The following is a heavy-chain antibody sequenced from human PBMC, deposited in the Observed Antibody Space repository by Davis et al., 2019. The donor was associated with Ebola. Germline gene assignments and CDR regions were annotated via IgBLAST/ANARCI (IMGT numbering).Heavy chain of an antibody. CDR1: GSTFSRSW. CDR3: VRDFFEFSSSSFSDY. V-gene: IGHV3-74*03. D-gene: IGHD6-6*01. CDR2: VNGDGGTT. Sequence: SLMTSCAASGSTFSRSWKHWVRPAPEKGLVWVSRVNGDGGTTTYADSVKGRFTISRDNAKNTLYLQMNSLRPDDTAVYYCVRDFFEFSSSSFSDYWGQGTLVTVSS. J-gene: IGHJ4*02.